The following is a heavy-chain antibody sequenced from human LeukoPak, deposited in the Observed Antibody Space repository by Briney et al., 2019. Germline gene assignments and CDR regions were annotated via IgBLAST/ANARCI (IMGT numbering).Heavy chain of an antibody. Sequence: PSETLSLTCAASGFTIDGYGMSWVRQPAGKGLEWIGRIYTSGSTDYNASLKSRVTISVDKSKYQCSLKLSSVTAADTAVYYCARDRGALPGDAFDIWGRGTMVTVSS. J-gene: IGHJ3*02. CDR2: IYTSGST. V-gene: IGHV4-4*07. D-gene: IGHD2-15*01. CDR3: ARDRGALPGDAFDI. CDR1: GFTIDGYG.